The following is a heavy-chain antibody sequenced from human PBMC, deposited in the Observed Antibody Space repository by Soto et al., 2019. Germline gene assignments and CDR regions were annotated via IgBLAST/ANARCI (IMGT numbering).Heavy chain of an antibody. V-gene: IGHV3-23*01. CDR1: GFTFSIFA. J-gene: IGHJ3*02. CDR3: VKDRMDHNSVWDPFDI. D-gene: IGHD1-20*01. CDR2: VGGGDHDR. Sequence: LRLSFAAAGFTFSIFAMSWVRQAPGKGLEWVSSVGGGDHDRYYADSVKGRFTISRDNSKNTLFLQMSSLRAEDTAIYYCVKDRMDHNSVWDPFDIWGRGTMVTVS.